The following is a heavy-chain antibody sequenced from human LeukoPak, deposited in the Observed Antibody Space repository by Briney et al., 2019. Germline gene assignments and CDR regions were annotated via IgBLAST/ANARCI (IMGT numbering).Heavy chain of an antibody. D-gene: IGHD6-19*01. J-gene: IGHJ4*02. CDR3: VRVGSVSGSDYLDY. V-gene: IGHV3-72*01. CDR1: GFTFSDHF. Sequence: PGGSLRLSCAVSGFTFSDHFLDWVRQAPGEGLEWVGRSRNKAKSYTTEYAASVKGRFTISRDDSKNLLYLQMNSLETEDTAVYYCVRVGSVSGSDYLDYWGQGTLVTVSS. CDR2: SRNKAKSYTT.